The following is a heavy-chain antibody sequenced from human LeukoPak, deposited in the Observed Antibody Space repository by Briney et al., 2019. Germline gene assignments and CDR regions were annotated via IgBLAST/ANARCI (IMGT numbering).Heavy chain of an antibody. CDR2: IYYSGST. J-gene: IGHJ6*02. D-gene: IGHD6-19*01. Sequence: SETLSLTCTVSGGSISSSSYYWGWIRQPPGKGLEWIGSIYYSGSTYYNPSLKSRVTISVDTSKNQFSLKLSSVTAADTAVYYCAKYSSGPYYYYGMDVWGQGTTVTVSS. V-gene: IGHV4-39*07. CDR3: AKYSSGPYYYYGMDV. CDR1: GGSISSSSYY.